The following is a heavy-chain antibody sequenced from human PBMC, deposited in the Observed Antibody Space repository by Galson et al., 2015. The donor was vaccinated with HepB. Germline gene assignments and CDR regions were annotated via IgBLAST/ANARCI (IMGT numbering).Heavy chain of an antibody. D-gene: IGHD3-22*01. CDR2: ISYDGSNK. V-gene: IGHV3-30*18. CDR1: GFTFSSYG. J-gene: IGHJ4*02. Sequence: SLRLSCAASGFTFSSYGMHWVRQAPGKGLEWVAVISYDGSNKYYADSVKGRFTISRDNSKNTLYLQMNSLRAEDTAVYYCANGRAYYYDCSGYGYWGQGTLVTVSS. CDR3: ANGRAYYYDCSGYGY.